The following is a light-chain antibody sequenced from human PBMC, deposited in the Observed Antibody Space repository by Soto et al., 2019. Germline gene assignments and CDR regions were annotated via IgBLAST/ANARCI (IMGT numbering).Light chain of an antibody. CDR1: QSVLYSPNNKNY. CDR3: QQYGSSSIT. J-gene: IGKJ5*01. CDR2: GAS. V-gene: IGKV4-1*01. Sequence: DIVMTQSPDSLAVSLGERATINCKSSQSVLYSPNNKNYLAWYQQKPGQAPRLLIYGASSRATGIPDRFSGSGSGTDFTLTISRLEPEDFAVYYCQQYGSSSITFGQGTRLEIK.